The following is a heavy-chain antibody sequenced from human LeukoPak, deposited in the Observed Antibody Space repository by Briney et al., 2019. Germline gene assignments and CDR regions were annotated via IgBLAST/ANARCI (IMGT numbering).Heavy chain of an antibody. J-gene: IGHJ3*02. V-gene: IGHV1-3*01. D-gene: IGHD6-13*01. CDR3: ARDPGWSESWTVYAFDI. Sequence: KFQGRVTITRDTSASTAYMELSSLRSEGTAVYYCARDPGWSESWTVYAFDIWGQGTMVTVSS.